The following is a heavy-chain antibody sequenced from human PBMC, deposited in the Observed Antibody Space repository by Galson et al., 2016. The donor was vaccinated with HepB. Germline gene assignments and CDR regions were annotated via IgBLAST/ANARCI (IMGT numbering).Heavy chain of an antibody. J-gene: IGHJ3*02. CDR2: INQDGRTK. Sequence: SLRLACAASGFTFSTNWMTWFRRAPERGLERVANINQDGRTKNYVDPVKGRFTISRDNAQNSLYLPVSSLRAEDTAVYYCATDVRGGASDIWGQGTMVTVSS. D-gene: IGHD3-16*01. CDR3: ATDVRGGASDI. CDR1: GFTFSTNW. V-gene: IGHV3-7*01.